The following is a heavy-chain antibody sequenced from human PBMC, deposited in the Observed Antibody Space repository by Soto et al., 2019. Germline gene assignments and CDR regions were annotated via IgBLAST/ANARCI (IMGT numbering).Heavy chain of an antibody. CDR2: LNPSGGST. V-gene: IGHV1-46*02. CDR3: ARETLPTIYFDS. J-gene: IGHJ4*02. Sequence: GGSMEVSRKASGYTLNRYCMHWVGQDTGQGLEWMGILNPSGGSTSYAQKFQGRVTMTRDTSTSTVYMELSSLRSEDTAVYYCARETLPTIYFDSWGQGTLVTVSS. CDR1: GYTLNRYC.